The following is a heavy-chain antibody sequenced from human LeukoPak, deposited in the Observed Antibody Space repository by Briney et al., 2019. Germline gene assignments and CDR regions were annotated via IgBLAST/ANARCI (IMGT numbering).Heavy chain of an antibody. CDR1: GFTFSSYS. D-gene: IGHD1-26*01. CDR3: AREGGGSGLWYYDL. V-gene: IGHV3-64*02. CDR2: IGGGGVTT. J-gene: IGHJ2*01. Sequence: PGGSLRLSCAASGFTFSSYSMHWVRQAPGKGPESVSVIGGGGVTTFYADSVKARFTISRDNSKNTLYLEMGSLRAEDMAVYYCAREGGGSGLWYYDLWGRGTLVTVSS.